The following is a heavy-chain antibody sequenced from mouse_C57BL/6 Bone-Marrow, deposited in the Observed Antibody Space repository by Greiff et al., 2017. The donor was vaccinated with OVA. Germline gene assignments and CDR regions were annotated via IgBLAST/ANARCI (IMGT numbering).Heavy chain of an antibody. V-gene: IGHV14-4*01. D-gene: IGHD2-4*01. J-gene: IGHJ2*01. Sequence: EVQVVESGAELVRPGASVKLSCTASGFNIKDDYMHWVKQRPEQGLEWIGWIDPENGDTEYASKFQGKATITADTSSNTAYLQLSSLTSEDTAVYYCTIYYDYDGDYFDYWGQGTTLTVSS. CDR1: GFNIKDDY. CDR2: IDPENGDT. CDR3: TIYYDYDGDYFDY.